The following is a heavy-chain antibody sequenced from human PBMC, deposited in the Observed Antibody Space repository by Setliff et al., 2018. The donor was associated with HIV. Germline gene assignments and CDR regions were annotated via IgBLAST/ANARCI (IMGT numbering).Heavy chain of an antibody. CDR3: ARQPTDTSGYNNWFDS. CDR2: IYPGDSDT. Sequence: GESLKISCKASGYNFANYWIGWVRQRPGKGLEWMGIIYPGDSDTKYSPSFQGQVSISADKSTSTAFLQWNSLKASDTAMYYCARQPTDTSGYNNWFDSWGQGTLVT. V-gene: IGHV5-51*01. D-gene: IGHD3-3*01. J-gene: IGHJ5*01. CDR1: GYNFANYW.